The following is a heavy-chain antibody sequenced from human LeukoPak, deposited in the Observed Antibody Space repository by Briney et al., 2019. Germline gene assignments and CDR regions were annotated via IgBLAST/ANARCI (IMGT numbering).Heavy chain of an antibody. CDR1: GGSISSSSYY. CDR2: IYYSGST. D-gene: IGHD3-10*01. CDR3: ARDFGELFQGIWFDP. Sequence: PSETLSLTCTVSGGSISSSSYYWGWIRQPPGKGLEWIGSIYYSGSTYYNPSLKSRVTISVDTSKNQFSLKLSSVTAADTAVYYCARDFGELFQGIWFDPWGQGTLVTVSS. V-gene: IGHV4-39*07. J-gene: IGHJ5*02.